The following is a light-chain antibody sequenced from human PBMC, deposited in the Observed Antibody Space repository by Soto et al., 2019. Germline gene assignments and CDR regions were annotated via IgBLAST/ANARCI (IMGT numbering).Light chain of an antibody. J-gene: IGLJ1*01. CDR1: SSDVGGYNY. V-gene: IGLV2-8*01. CDR3: SSYAGSNNFV. Sequence: QSALTQPPSASGSPGQSVTISCTGTSSDVGGYNYVSWYQQHPGKAPKLMIFEVSKRPSGVPDRFSGSKSGNTASLPVSGLQAADEADYYCSSYAGSNNFVFGTGTKLTVL. CDR2: EVS.